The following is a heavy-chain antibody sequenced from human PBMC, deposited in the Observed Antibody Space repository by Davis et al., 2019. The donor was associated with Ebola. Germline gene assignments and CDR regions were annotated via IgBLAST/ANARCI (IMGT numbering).Heavy chain of an antibody. CDR1: GDSVSSNSVV. CDR3: ARGGWASGMYV. CDR2: TYYRFKWYN. Sequence: MPSETLSLTCAISGDSVSSNSVVWNWIRQSPSRGLEWLGSTYYRFKWYNDYAVSVKSRITINPDTSKNQFSLQLNSVTPEDTAVYYCARGGWASGMYVWGQGTTVTVSS. V-gene: IGHV6-1*01. D-gene: IGHD6-19*01. J-gene: IGHJ6*02.